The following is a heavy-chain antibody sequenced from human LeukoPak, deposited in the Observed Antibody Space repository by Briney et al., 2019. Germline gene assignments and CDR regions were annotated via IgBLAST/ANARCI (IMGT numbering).Heavy chain of an antibody. D-gene: IGHD2-2*01. CDR2: ISSSSSYI. CDR3: ARVTRRIVVVPAANDY. V-gene: IGHV3-21*01. CDR1: GFTFSSYS. J-gene: IGHJ4*02. Sequence: PGGSLRLSCAASGFTFSSYSMNWVRQAQGKGLDWVSSISSSSSYIYYADSVKGRFTISRDNANNSLYLQMNSLRAEDTAVYYCARVTRRIVVVPAANDYWGQGTLVTVSS.